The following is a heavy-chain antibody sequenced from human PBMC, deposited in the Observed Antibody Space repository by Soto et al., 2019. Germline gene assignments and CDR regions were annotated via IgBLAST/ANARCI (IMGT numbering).Heavy chain of an antibody. Sequence: HPGGSLRLSCAASGFTFSSYAMSWVRQAPGKGLEWVSAISGSGGSTYYADSVKGRFTISRDNSKNTLYLQMNSLRAEDTAVYYCAKGFQPWGRAVAGTPSNDAFDIWGQGTMVTVSS. CDR1: GFTFSSYA. V-gene: IGHV3-23*01. CDR3: AKGFQPWGRAVAGTPSNDAFDI. D-gene: IGHD6-19*01. J-gene: IGHJ3*02. CDR2: ISGSGGST.